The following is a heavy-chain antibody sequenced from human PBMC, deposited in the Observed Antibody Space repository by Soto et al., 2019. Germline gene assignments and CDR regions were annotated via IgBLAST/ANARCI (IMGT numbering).Heavy chain of an antibody. D-gene: IGHD5-12*01. V-gene: IGHV6-1*01. Sequence: SQTLSLTCAISGDSVSSNTASSNWIRQSPSRGLEWLRRTYFRSKWYNDYAVYVKSRIIINPDTSNNQFSLQLNSVTPEDTAVYFCAKGDDLGPKTGYAFDPWGQGIMVTVSS. CDR3: AKGDDLGPKTGYAFDP. J-gene: IGHJ5*02. CDR2: TYFRSKWYN. CDR1: GDSVSSNTAS.